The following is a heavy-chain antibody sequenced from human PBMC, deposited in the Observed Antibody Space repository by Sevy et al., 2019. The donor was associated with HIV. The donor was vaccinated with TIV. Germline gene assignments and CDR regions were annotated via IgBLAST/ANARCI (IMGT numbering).Heavy chain of an antibody. CDR1: GYTFTGYY. J-gene: IGHJ4*02. D-gene: IGHD5-18*01. CDR3: ARSNRPTGYSYGCNY. V-gene: IGHV1-2*02. Sequence: ASVKVSCKASGYTFTGYYLHWVRQAPGQGLEWMGWINPNSGGTNYAQKFQGRVTMTRDTPISTAYMELNRLRSDDTAVYYCARSNRPTGYSYGCNYWGQGTLVTVSS. CDR2: INPNSGGT.